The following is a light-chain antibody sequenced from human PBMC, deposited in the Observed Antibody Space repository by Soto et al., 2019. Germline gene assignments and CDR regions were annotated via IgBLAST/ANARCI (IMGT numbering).Light chain of an antibody. CDR3: QQLNSYPSLT. V-gene: IGKV1-9*01. CDR2: GAS. J-gene: IGKJ4*01. CDR1: QAISTF. Sequence: DIQLTQSPSFLSASVGDRVTITCRASQAISTFLAWYQQKPGKAPNLLIFGASTLQSGVPSRFSGSGSGTEFTLTISRLQPEDFATHYCQQLNSYPSLTFGGGTKVEIK.